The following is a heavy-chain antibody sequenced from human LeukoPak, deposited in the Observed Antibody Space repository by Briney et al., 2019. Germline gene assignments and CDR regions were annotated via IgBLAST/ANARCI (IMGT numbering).Heavy chain of an antibody. CDR2: INHSGST. J-gene: IGHJ4*01. V-gene: IGHV4-34*01. D-gene: IGHD2-21*02. Sequence: PSETLSLTCAVYGGSFSGYYWSWICQPPGKGLEWIWEINHSGSTNYNPSLESRVTISVDTSENHFSLKLSSVTAADAAAYYCAAGRPGDWAEYPMDYWGQGTMVTVSS. CDR3: AAGRPGDWAEYPMDY. CDR1: GGSFSGYY.